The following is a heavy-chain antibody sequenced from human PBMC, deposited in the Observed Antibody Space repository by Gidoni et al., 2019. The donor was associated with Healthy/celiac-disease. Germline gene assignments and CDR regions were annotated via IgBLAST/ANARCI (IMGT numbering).Heavy chain of an antibody. D-gene: IGHD1-7*01. CDR1: GFTFSSYS. Sequence: EVQLVESGGGLVKPGGSLRLSCAASGFTFSSYSMNWVRQAPGKGLEWVSSISSSSSYIYYADSVKGRFTSYRDNAKNSLYLQMNSLRAEDTAVYYCARGLDNWNYGDWGQGTLVTVSS. V-gene: IGHV3-21*01. CDR3: ARGLDNWNYGD. J-gene: IGHJ4*02. CDR2: ISSSSSYI.